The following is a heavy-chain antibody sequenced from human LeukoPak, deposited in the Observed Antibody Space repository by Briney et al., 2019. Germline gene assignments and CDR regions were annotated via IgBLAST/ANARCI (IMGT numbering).Heavy chain of an antibody. CDR2: ISGSGGST. CDR3: AKGVWRAYYYYYMDV. V-gene: IGHV3-23*01. D-gene: IGHD3-3*01. J-gene: IGHJ6*03. CDR1: GFTFSSYA. Sequence: GGSLRLSCAASGFTFSSYAMSWVRQAPGKGLEWVSAISGSGGSTYYADSVKGRFTISRDNSKNTLYLQMNSLRAEDTAVYYCAKGVWRAYYYYYMDVWSKGTTVTVSS.